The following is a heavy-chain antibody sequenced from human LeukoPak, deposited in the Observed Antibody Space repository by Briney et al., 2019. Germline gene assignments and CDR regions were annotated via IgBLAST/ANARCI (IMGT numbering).Heavy chain of an antibody. CDR1: GGTFSNYA. Sequence: ASVKVSCKASGGTFSNYAIGWVRQAPGQGLEWMGGVIPIFSTANYAQKFQGRVTITADRSTSTAYMELSSLRSEDTAVYYCARDRLDSSGYYFLSTPIDYWGQGTLVTVSS. J-gene: IGHJ4*02. CDR3: ARDRLDSSGYYFLSTPIDY. V-gene: IGHV1-69*06. CDR2: VIPIFSTA. D-gene: IGHD3-22*01.